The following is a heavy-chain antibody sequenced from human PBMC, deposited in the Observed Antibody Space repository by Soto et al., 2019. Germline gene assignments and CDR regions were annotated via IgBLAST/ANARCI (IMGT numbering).Heavy chain of an antibody. J-gene: IGHJ4*02. CDR3: ASSGYCSITSCYRPSDY. Sequence: QVQLVQSGAEVKKPGASVKVSCKASGYTFTSYGISWVRQAPGQGLEWMGWISAYNGNTNYAQKLPGRVTMTTGPSTRTAERELRSLRSDDTAVYYSASSGYCSITSCYRPSDYWGQGTLGTVSS. D-gene: IGHD2-2*01. V-gene: IGHV1-18*01. CDR1: GYTFTSYG. CDR2: ISAYNGNT.